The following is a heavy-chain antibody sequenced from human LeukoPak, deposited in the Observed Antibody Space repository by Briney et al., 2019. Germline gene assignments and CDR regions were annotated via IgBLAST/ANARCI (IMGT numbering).Heavy chain of an antibody. J-gene: IGHJ4*02. CDR1: GFTFSSYG. Sequence: GRSLRLSCAASGFTFSSYGMHWVRQAPGQGLEWVAVISYDGSNKYYADSVKGRFTISRDNSKNTLYLQMNSLRAEDTAVYYCAKDVGNSGSYYWGQGTLVTVSS. CDR2: ISYDGSNK. D-gene: IGHD1-26*01. CDR3: AKDVGNSGSYY. V-gene: IGHV3-30*18.